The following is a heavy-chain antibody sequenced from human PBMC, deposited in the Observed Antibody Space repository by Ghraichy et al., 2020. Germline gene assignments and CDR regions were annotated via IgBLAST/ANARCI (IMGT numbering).Heavy chain of an antibody. Sequence: SETLSLTCTVSGGSISSSSYYWGWIRQPPGKGLEWIGSIYYSGSTYYNPSLKSRVTISVDTSKNQFSLKLSSVTAADTAVYYCARDSLKINWFDPWGQGTLVTVSS. CDR2: IYYSGST. V-gene: IGHV4-39*07. CDR1: GGSISSSSYY. CDR3: ARDSLKINWFDP. J-gene: IGHJ5*02.